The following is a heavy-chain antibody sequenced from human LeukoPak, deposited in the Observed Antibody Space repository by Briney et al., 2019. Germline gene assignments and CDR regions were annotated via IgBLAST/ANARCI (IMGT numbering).Heavy chain of an antibody. Sequence: SETLSLTFTVSGGSISSGSYYWSWIRQPAGKGLELIGRIYTSGSTNYNPSLKSRVTISVDTSKNQFSLKLSSVTAADTAVYYCARGEVDDFWSGYFGGMDVWGQGTTVTVSS. D-gene: IGHD3-3*01. CDR1: GGSISSGSYY. CDR2: IYTSGST. J-gene: IGHJ6*02. V-gene: IGHV4-61*02. CDR3: ARGEVDDFWSGYFGGMDV.